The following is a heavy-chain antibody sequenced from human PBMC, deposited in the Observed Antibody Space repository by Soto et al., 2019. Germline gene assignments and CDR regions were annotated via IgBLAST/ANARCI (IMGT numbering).Heavy chain of an antibody. CDR3: AKDWTHFDF. CDR1: GLIFSDYA. CDR2: IRGSNENT. D-gene: IGHD3-3*01. J-gene: IGHJ4*02. V-gene: IGHV3-23*01. Sequence: MQLLESGGNLVQPGGSLRLSCAASGLIFSDYAMSWVRQAPGKGLEWVSLIRGSNENTYYADSVRGRFTITRDNSRSTLYLQMNSLRAEYTATYYCAKDWTHFDFWGQGTLVTVSS.